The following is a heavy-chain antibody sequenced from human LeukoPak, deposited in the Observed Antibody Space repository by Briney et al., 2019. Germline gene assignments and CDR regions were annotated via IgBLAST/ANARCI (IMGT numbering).Heavy chain of an antibody. V-gene: IGHV3-33*06. CDR3: AKESSWYGGYYFDY. CDR1: GFTFSSYG. J-gene: IGHJ4*02. CDR2: IWYDGSNK. D-gene: IGHD6-13*01. Sequence: GGSLRLSCAASGFTFSSYGMHWVRQAPGKGLEWVAVIWYDGSNKYYADSVKGRFTISRDNSKNTLYLQMNSLRAEDTAVYYCAKESSWYGGYYFDYWGQGTLVTVSS.